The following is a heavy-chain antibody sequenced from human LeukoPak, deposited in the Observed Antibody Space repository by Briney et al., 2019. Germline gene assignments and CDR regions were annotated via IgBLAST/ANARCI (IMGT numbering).Heavy chain of an antibody. D-gene: IGHD3-3*01. V-gene: IGHV4-59*01. CDR1: GGSISSYY. CDR3: ARGGRSGYYLAYYYMDV. J-gene: IGHJ6*03. Sequence: PSETLSLTCTVSGGSISSYYWSWIRQPPGKGLEWIGYIYYSGSTNYNPSLKSRVTISVDTSKNQFSLKLSSVTAADTAVYYCARGGRSGYYLAYYYMDVWGKGTTVTVSS. CDR2: IYYSGST.